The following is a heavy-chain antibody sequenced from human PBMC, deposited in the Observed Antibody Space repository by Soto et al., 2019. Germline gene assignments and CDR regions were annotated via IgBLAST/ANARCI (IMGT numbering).Heavy chain of an antibody. V-gene: IGHV1-69*01. CDR3: TRSYGYTFGGSLDN. CDR1: GDTFNSYV. CDR2: IITAFGTT. Sequence: QVQLVQSGPEVKKPGSSVKVPCKASGDTFNSYVITWVRQPPGQGLEWLGGIITAFGTTSYAQNFQDRLTITADEAATTDHMELSSLTSDDTAMYYCTRSYGYTFGGSLDNWGQGTLVTVSS. D-gene: IGHD5-18*01. J-gene: IGHJ4*02.